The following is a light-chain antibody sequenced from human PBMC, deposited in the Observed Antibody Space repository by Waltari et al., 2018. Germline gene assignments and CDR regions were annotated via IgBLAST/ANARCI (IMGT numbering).Light chain of an antibody. CDR3: LQYNGAPRT. CDR1: QNINTW. CDR2: KAS. V-gene: IGKV1-5*03. J-gene: IGKJ1*01. Sequence: GDRVTITCRASQNINTWLAWHQQKPGKAPKLLIYKASSLESGVPPRFSGSGSGTEFTLTISSLQPDDFATYYCLQYNGAPRTFGQGTKVEVK.